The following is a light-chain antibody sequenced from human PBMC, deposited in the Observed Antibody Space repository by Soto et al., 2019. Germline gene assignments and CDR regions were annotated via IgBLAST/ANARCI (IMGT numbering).Light chain of an antibody. CDR3: QSYDSSLSVNYV. V-gene: IGLV1-40*01. Sequence: QYVLTQPPSVSGAPGQRVTISCTGSSSNIGAGYDVHWYQQLPGTAPKLLIYGNSNRPSGVPDRFSGSKSGTSASLAITGLQAEDEADYYCQSYDSSLSVNYVFGTGTKVTVL. CDR2: GNS. CDR1: SSNIGAGYD. J-gene: IGLJ1*01.